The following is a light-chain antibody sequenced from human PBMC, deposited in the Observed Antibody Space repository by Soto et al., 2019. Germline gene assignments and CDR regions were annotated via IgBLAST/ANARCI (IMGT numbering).Light chain of an antibody. J-gene: IGLJ1*01. CDR1: SSNIGSNS. V-gene: IGLV1-44*01. CDR2: SDD. Sequence: QSVLTQPPSASGTPGQTVTISCSGSSSNIGSNSVNWYQQLPGAAPSLLIYSDDQRPSGVPDRFSGSKSGTSASLAISGLQSEDDADYFCAVCDETLNEVFGTGTKLTVL. CDR3: AVCDETLNEV.